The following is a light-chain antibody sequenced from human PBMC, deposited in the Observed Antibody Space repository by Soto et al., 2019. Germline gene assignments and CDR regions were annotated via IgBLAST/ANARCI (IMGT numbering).Light chain of an antibody. Sequence: AIQLTQSPSSLSSSVGDRVTITCRASQGISSALAWYQQKPGKAPKLLIYDGSSLESGVPSRFSGSGSGTEFTLTISSLQPDDFETYYCQQYNSYSWTFGQGTKVDIK. V-gene: IGKV1-13*02. J-gene: IGKJ1*01. CDR1: QGISSA. CDR2: DGS. CDR3: QQYNSYSWT.